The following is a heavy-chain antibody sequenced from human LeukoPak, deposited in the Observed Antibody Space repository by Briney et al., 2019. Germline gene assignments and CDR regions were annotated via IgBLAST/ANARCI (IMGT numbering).Heavy chain of an antibody. CDR2: ISYDGSNK. D-gene: IGHD7-27*01. CDR1: GFTFSSYG. CDR3: AKNTESWGISPGDY. V-gene: IGHV3-30*18. Sequence: GGSLRLSCAASGFTFSSYGMHWVRQAPGKGLEWVAVISYDGSNKYYADSVKGRFTISRDNSKNTLYLQMNSLRAEDTAVYYCAKNTESWGISPGDYWGQGTLVTVSS. J-gene: IGHJ4*02.